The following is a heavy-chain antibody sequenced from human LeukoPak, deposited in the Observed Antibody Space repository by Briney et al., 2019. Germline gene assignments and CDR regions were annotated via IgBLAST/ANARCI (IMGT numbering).Heavy chain of an antibody. CDR2: IIPILGIA. Sequence: ASVKVSCKASGGTFSSYAISWVRQAPGQGLEWMGRIIPILGIANYAQKFQGRVTITADKSTRTAYMELSSLRSEDTAVYYCARSTIRLGVIRFDPWGQGTLVTVSS. D-gene: IGHD3-16*02. V-gene: IGHV1-69*04. J-gene: IGHJ5*02. CDR1: GGTFSSYA. CDR3: ARSTIRLGVIRFDP.